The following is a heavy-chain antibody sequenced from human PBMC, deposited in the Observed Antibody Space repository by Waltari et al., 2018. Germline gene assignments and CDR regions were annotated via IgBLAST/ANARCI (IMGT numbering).Heavy chain of an antibody. CDR2: IYSGGTT. J-gene: IGHJ4*02. V-gene: IGHV4-4*07. CDR1: GDSISRYY. Sequence: QVVLLESGPGLVKPSETLSLTCTVSGDSISRYYWGWVRQPAEKTLEWIGRIYSGGTTHYNPSLKRRVTLSVDMSQNQGSLRLTSVTAADTAMYYCVRDGGRLYGPENFHGIDSWGQGTLVTVSS. CDR3: VRDGGRLYGPENFHGIDS. D-gene: IGHD3-10*01.